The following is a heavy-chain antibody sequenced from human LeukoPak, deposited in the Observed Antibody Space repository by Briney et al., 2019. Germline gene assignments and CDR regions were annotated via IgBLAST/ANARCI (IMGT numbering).Heavy chain of an antibody. J-gene: IGHJ5*02. Sequence: SVKVSCKASGGTFSSYAISWVRQAPGQGLEWMGGIIPIFGTANYAQKFQGRITLTRDMSATTDYMELSSLTSEDTAVYYCARDNSVGGIAWWFDPWGQGTLVTVSS. CDR2: IIPIFGTA. D-gene: IGHD1-26*01. V-gene: IGHV1-69*05. CDR3: ARDNSVGGIAWWFDP. CDR1: GGTFSSYA.